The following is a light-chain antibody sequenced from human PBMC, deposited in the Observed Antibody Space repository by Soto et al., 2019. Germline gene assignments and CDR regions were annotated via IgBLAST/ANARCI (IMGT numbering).Light chain of an antibody. V-gene: IGKV3-11*01. J-gene: IGKJ5*01. CDR3: QQRSDWPPLT. CDR1: QRVSTY. CDR2: DAS. Sequence: VLTPPPLSLHLSAADTPTLSCRASQRVSTYLSWNQQKPGQAPRLLLYDASNRATGIPARFSGSGSGTDFTLTISSLEAEDFAVEYCQQRSDWPPLTFGQGTRLEIK.